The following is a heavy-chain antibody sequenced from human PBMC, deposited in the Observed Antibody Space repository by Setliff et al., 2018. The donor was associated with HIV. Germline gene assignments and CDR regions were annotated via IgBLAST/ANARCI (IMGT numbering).Heavy chain of an antibody. CDR2: MNPNTGVS. D-gene: IGHD3-10*01. CDR3: ARGKGVGGVVITGGLDV. J-gene: IGHJ6*04. V-gene: IGHV1-8*01. CDR1: GHTFTNVD. Sequence: RASVKVSCKASGHTFTNVDIHWLRRATGQGLEWMGWMNPNTGVSGYALKFQARVTMTRDTSISTAYMELSSLTSEDTAVYYCARGKGVGGVVITGGLDVWGKGTTVTSPQ.